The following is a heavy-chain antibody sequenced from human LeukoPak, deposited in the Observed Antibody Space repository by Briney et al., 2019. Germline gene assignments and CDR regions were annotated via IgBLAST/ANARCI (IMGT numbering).Heavy chain of an antibody. V-gene: IGHV4-59*12. J-gene: IGHJ4*02. CDR2: IFHTGST. Sequence: SETLSLTCTVSGGSISGYYWSWIREPPGKGLEWIGYIFHTGSTTYNPSLKSRVTISVDTSKNQFPLKLSSVTAADTAVYYCARGGGATRIDYWGQGTLVTVSS. D-gene: IGHD5-12*01. CDR3: ARGGGATRIDY. CDR1: GGSISGYY.